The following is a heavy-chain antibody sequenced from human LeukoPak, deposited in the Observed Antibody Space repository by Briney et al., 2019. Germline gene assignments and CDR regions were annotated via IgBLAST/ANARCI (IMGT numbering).Heavy chain of an antibody. CDR3: ARDHGTAARGMDV. J-gene: IGHJ6*02. Sequence: GGSLRLSCAASGFTFSSYAMSWVRQAPGKGLDWVSFISTSSKTVSYSDSVKGRFTISRDDAKNSLYLQMNSLRAEDTAVYYCARDHGTAARGMDVWGQGTTVTVSS. CDR1: GFTFSSYA. D-gene: IGHD5-18*01. V-gene: IGHV3-48*04. CDR2: ISTSSKTV.